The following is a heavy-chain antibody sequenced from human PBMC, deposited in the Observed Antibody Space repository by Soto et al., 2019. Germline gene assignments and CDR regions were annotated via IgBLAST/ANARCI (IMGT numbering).Heavy chain of an antibody. Sequence: GGSLRLSCAASGFTFSSYWMHGVRQAPGKGLVWVSRINRDGSSTNYADSARGRVTISRDNAKNTLYLQVNGLRAEDTAVYYCAREIATTGEYYFDYWGQGILVTVSS. J-gene: IGHJ4*02. CDR1: GFTFSSYW. CDR3: AREIATTGEYYFDY. V-gene: IGHV3-74*01. D-gene: IGHD6-13*01. CDR2: INRDGSST.